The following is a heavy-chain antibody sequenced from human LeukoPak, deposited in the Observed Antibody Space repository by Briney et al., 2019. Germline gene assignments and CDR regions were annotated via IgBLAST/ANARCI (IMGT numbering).Heavy chain of an antibody. D-gene: IGHD3-3*01. CDR1: GFTFTSSA. CDR3: ARDRNAGTYDFWSGYYTRVYNWFDP. V-gene: IGHV1-58*02. CDR2: IVVGSGNT. Sequence: SVKVSCKASGFTFTSSAMQWVRQARGQRLEWIGWIVVGSGNTNYAQKFQERVTITRDMSTSTAYMELRSLRSDDTAVYYCARDRNAGTYDFWSGYYTRVYNWFDPWGQGALVTVSS. J-gene: IGHJ5*02.